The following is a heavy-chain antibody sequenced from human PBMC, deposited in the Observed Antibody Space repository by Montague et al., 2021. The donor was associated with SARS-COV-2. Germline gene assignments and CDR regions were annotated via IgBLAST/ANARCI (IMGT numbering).Heavy chain of an antibody. CDR3: ARPSIAAAGTAIDY. CDR1: GFSLSTSGMS. Sequence: TLSLTCTFSGFSLSTSGMSVSWIRQPPGKALEWLARIDWGDDKYYSTSLKTRLTISKDTSKNQVVLTMTDMDPVDTATYYCARPSIAAAGTAIDYWGQGTLVTVSS. CDR2: IDWGDDK. D-gene: IGHD6-13*01. J-gene: IGHJ4*02. V-gene: IGHV2-70*11.